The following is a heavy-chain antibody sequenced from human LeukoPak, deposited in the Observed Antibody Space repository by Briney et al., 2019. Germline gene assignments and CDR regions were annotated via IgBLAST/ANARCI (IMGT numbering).Heavy chain of an antibody. D-gene: IGHD5-12*01. CDR3: AREDGGYDLRAYAFDI. Sequence: GASVKVSCKASGYTFSSYDINWVRQATGQGLEWMGGIIPIFGTANYAQKFQGRVTITADKSTSTAYMELSSLRSEDTAVYYCAREDGGYDLRAYAFDIWGQGTMVTVSS. J-gene: IGHJ3*02. V-gene: IGHV1-69*06. CDR1: GYTFSSYD. CDR2: IIPIFGTA.